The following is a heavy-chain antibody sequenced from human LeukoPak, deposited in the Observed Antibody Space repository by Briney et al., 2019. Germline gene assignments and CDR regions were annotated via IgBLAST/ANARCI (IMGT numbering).Heavy chain of an antibody. J-gene: IGHJ4*02. Sequence: PGGSLRLSCAASGFTFSSYAMSWVRQAPGKGLEWVSAISGSGGSTYYADSVKGRFTISRDNSKNTLYLQMNSLRAEDTAVYYCARVRIDSSGWYPFFDYWGQGTLVTVSS. CDR3: ARVRIDSSGWYPFFDY. CDR1: GFTFSSYA. D-gene: IGHD6-19*01. V-gene: IGHV3-23*01. CDR2: ISGSGGST.